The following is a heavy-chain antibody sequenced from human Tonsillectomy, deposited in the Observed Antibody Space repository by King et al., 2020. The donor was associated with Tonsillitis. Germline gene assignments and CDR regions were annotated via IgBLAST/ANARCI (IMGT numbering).Heavy chain of an antibody. Sequence: VQLVESGGGLVQRGGSLRLSCAASGFIFTDYWMTWVRQAPGKGLEWVANINQDGSVKFYVDSVKGRFTISRGNARNSLYLQMSSLRAEDTAVYFCVGSMEFWGQGTTVTVSS. J-gene: IGHJ6*02. V-gene: IGHV3-7*01. CDR2: INQDGSVK. CDR3: VGSMEF. CDR1: GFIFTDYW. D-gene: IGHD7-27*01.